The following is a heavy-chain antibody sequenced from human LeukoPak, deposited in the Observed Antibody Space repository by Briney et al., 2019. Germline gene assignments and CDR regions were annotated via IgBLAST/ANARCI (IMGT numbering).Heavy chain of an antibody. CDR2: ISWNSGSI. D-gene: IGHD5-24*01. CDR1: GFTFDDYA. Sequence: GRSLRLSCAASGFTFDDYAMHWVRQAPGKGLEWVSGISWNSGSIGYVDSVKGRFTISRDNAKNSLYLQMNSLRAEDTAVYYCARSRLYFDYWGQGTLVTVSS. CDR3: ARSRLYFDY. V-gene: IGHV3-9*01. J-gene: IGHJ4*02.